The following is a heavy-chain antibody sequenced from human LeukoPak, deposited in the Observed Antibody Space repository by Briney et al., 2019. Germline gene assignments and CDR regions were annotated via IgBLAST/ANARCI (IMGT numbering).Heavy chain of an antibody. Sequence: ASVKVSCKASGYIFTGSYIHWVRQAPGQGLEWMGWINPNSGGTSSAQKFQGRVTMTRDTSVSTAYMELSRLRSDDTALYYCARETGYCSGGRCYFIYWGQGTLVTVSS. J-gene: IGHJ4*02. CDR1: GYIFTGSY. V-gene: IGHV1-2*02. D-gene: IGHD2-15*01. CDR3: ARETGYCSGGRCYFIY. CDR2: INPNSGGT.